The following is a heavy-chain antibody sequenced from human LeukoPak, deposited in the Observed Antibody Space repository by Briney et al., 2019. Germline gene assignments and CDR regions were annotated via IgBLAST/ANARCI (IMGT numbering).Heavy chain of an antibody. CDR2: ISTAGDT. J-gene: IGHJ5*02. D-gene: IGHD2-15*01. CDR1: GFTFSSYD. V-gene: IGHV3-13*01. CDR3: ARGLPGGLDP. Sequence: GGALRLSCAASGFTFSSYDMHWVRQATGEGLEWVSSISTAGDTYFSGSVKGRFTISRENAKNSLYLQMNSLRVGDTAVYYCARGLPGGLDPWGQGTLVTVSS.